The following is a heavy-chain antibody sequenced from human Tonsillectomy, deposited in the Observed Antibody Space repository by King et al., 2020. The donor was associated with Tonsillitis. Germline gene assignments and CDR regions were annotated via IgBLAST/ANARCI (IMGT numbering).Heavy chain of an antibody. CDR3: ARTTYYYDSSGYHFDY. J-gene: IGHJ4*02. CDR1: GFSLSTSGMC. V-gene: IGHV2-70*01. Sequence: VTLKESGPALVKPTQTLTLTCTFSGFSLSTSGMCVSWIRQPPGKALEWLALIDWDDDTYYSTSLKTRLTISKDTSKNQVVLTMTNMDPVDTATYYCARTTYYYDSSGYHFDYWGQGTLVTVSS. D-gene: IGHD3-22*01. CDR2: IDWDDDT.